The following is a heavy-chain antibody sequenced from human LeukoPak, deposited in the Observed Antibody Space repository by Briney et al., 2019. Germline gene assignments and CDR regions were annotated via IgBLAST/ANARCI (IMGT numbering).Heavy chain of an antibody. CDR3: ARGVRRCGSSTSCYIYYFDY. CDR2: MNPNSGNT. CDR1: GYTFTGYD. V-gene: IGHV1-8*01. D-gene: IGHD2-2*01. Sequence: ASVKVSCKASGYTFTGYDINWVRQATGQGLEWMGWMNPNSGNTGYAQKFQGRVTMTRNTSISTAYMELSSLRSEDTAVYYCARGVRRCGSSTSCYIYYFDYWGQGTLVTVSS. J-gene: IGHJ4*02.